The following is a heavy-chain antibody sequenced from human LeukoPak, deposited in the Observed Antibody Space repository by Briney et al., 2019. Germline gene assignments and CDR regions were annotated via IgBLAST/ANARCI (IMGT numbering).Heavy chain of an antibody. D-gene: IGHD2-2*02. J-gene: IGHJ6*03. Sequence: ASVKVSCKASGYTFTSYGISWVRQAPGQGLEWMGWISAYNGNTNYAQKLQGRVTMTTDTSTSTAYMELRSSRSDDTAVYYCARSPYCSSTSRYNYYYYYMDVWGKGTTVSVSS. CDR3: ARSPYCSSTSRYNYYYYYMDV. V-gene: IGHV1-18*01. CDR1: GYTFTSYG. CDR2: ISAYNGNT.